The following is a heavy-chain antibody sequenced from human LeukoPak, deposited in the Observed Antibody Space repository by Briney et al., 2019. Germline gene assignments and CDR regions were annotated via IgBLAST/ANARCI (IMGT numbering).Heavy chain of an antibody. CDR1: GGSFSGYY. CDR3: ARASAKYGMDV. D-gene: IGHD4/OR15-4a*01. CDR2: INHSGST. J-gene: IGHJ6*02. V-gene: IGHV4-34*01. Sequence: SGTLSLTCAVYGGSFSGYYWSWIRQPPGKGLEWIGEINHSGSTNYNPSLKSRVTISVDTSKNQFSLKLSSVTAADTAVYYCARASAKYGMDVWGQGTTVTVSS.